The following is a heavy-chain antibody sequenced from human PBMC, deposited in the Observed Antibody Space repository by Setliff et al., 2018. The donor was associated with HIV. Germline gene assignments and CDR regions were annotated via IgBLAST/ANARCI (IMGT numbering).Heavy chain of an antibody. CDR3: ARDLTGDLFFDY. J-gene: IGHJ4*02. CDR2: VNPNSGGT. D-gene: IGHD3-9*01. V-gene: IGHV1-2*02. CDR1: GYTFTGYD. Sequence: ASVKVSCKASGYTFTGYDMHWVRQAPGQGLEWMGWVNPNSGGTNYAQKFQGRVTMTRDTSISTAYMELSRLRSDDTAVYYCARDLTGDLFFDYWGQGTLVTVSS.